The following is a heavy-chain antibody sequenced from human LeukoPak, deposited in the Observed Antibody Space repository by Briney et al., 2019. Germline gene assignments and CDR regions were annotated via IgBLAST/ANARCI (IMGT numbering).Heavy chain of an antibody. D-gene: IGHD1-1*01. CDR2: VSPDTGGT. J-gene: IGHJ4*02. CDR1: GHTFTTYN. CDR3: ARENWYSDY. V-gene: IGHV1-2*02. Sequence: GASVKVSCKAAGHTFTTYNFYWVRQAPGQGLEWMGWVSPDTGGTNYQQKFAGRVTMTRDTSSNTVYMELRRLRSDDTAVYYCARENWYSDYWGQGTLVTVSS.